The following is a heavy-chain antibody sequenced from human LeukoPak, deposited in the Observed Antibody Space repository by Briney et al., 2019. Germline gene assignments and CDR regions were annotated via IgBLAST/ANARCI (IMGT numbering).Heavy chain of an antibody. CDR1: GGTFSSSA. CDR2: IVPLFGIA. CDR3: ARVEGLGATTVGFDY. D-gene: IGHD1-26*01. Sequence: SVKVSCKASGGTFSSSAISWVRQAPGQGLEWMGRIVPLFGIANYAQKFRGRVTITADKSTSTAYMELSSLRSEDTAVYYCARVEGLGATTVGFDYWGQGTLVTVSS. J-gene: IGHJ4*02. V-gene: IGHV1-69*04.